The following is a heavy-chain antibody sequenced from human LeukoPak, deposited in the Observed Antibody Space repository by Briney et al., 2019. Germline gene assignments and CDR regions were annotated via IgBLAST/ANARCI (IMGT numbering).Heavy chain of an antibody. D-gene: IGHD3-3*01. CDR2: IYYSGST. CDR1: GGSISSYY. V-gene: IGHV4-59*01. J-gene: IGHJ6*02. Sequence: SETLSLTCTVSGGSISSYYWSWIRQPPGKGLEWIGYIYYSGSTNYNPSLKSRVTISVDTSKNQFSLKLSSVTAADTAVYYCARATYYDFWSGYGPGMDVWGQGTTVTVSS. CDR3: ARATYYDFWSGYGPGMDV.